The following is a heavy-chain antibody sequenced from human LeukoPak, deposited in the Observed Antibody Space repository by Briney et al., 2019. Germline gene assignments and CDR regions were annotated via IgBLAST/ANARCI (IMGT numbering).Heavy chain of an antibody. CDR1: GITFSTYG. V-gene: IGHV3-30*03. J-gene: IGHJ4*02. D-gene: IGHD4-11*01. Sequence: GGSLRLSCAASGITFSTYGMYWVRQAPGKGPEWVAVISHDGNNKYYADSVKGRFTISRDNSKNTLYLQMNSLRAEDTAVYYCARDPGTVTIDYWGQGTLVTVSS. CDR2: ISHDGNNK. CDR3: ARDPGTVTIDY.